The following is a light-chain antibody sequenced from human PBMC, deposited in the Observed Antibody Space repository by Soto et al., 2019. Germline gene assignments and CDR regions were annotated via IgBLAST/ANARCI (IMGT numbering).Light chain of an antibody. V-gene: IGLV2-23*02. CDR2: EVS. CDR3: CSYPV. J-gene: IGLJ1*01. CDR1: SSDVGSYNL. Sequence: QSALTQPASVSGSPGQSITISCTGTSSDVGSYNLVSWYQQHPGKAPKLMIYEVSKRPSGVSNRFSGSKSGNTASLTISWLQAEDEADYYCCSYPVFGTGTKVTVL.